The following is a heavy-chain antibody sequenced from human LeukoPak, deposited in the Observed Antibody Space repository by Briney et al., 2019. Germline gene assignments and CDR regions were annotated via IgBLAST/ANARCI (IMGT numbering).Heavy chain of an antibody. D-gene: IGHD3-22*01. J-gene: IGHJ4*02. Sequence: PGGSLRLSCAASGFTFSNYAMSWVRQAPGKGLEWVSGISSNVGSTYYADSVKGRFTISRDNSKNTLYLQMNSLRVEDTAVYYCAKKMIVNDWGQGTLVTVSS. V-gene: IGHV3-23*01. CDR1: GFTFSNYA. CDR3: AKKMIVND. CDR2: ISSNVGST.